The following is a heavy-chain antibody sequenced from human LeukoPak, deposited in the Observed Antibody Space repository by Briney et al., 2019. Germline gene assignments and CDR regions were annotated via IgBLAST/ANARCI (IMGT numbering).Heavy chain of an antibody. V-gene: IGHV4-39*07. Sequence: SETLSLTCTVSGGSINSSPYYWGWIRQPPGKGLEYIGSIYYSGSTNYNPSLKSRVTISVDTSKNQFSLKLSSVTAADTAVYYCARALQYSSSWYYDAFDIWGQGTMVTVSS. CDR1: GGSINSSPYY. CDR2: IYYSGST. CDR3: ARALQYSSSWYYDAFDI. D-gene: IGHD6-13*01. J-gene: IGHJ3*02.